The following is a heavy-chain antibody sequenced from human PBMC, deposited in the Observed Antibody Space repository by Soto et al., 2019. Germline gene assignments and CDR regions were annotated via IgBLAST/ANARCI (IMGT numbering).Heavy chain of an antibody. J-gene: IGHJ4*02. CDR1: GFTFASYA. CDR2: ISGSGAST. CDR3: AIVATGSGSFYWSNIDY. Sequence: EVQLLESGGGLVQPGGSLRLSCAASGFTFASYAMNWVRQAPGKGLEWVSAISGSGASTYSADSVKGRFTISRDNSRHTLYLQMNSLRAEDTAVYYCAIVATGSGSFYWSNIDYWGQGTLVTVSS. D-gene: IGHD3-10*01. V-gene: IGHV3-23*01.